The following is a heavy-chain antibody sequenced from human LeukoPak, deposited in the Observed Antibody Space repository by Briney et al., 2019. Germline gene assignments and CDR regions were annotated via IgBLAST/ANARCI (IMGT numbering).Heavy chain of an antibody. CDR3: ARSIAAAGATYDY. Sequence: ASVKVSCKASGYTFTSYYMHWVRQAPGQGLEWMGIINPSGGSTSYAQKFQGRVTMTRDMSTSTVYMELSSPRSEDTAVYYCARSIAAAGATYDYWGQGTLVTVSS. V-gene: IGHV1-46*01. CDR1: GYTFTSYY. D-gene: IGHD6-13*01. CDR2: INPSGGST. J-gene: IGHJ4*02.